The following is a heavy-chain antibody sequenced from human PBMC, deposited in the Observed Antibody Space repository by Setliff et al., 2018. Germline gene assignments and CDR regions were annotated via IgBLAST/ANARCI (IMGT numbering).Heavy chain of an antibody. CDR2: VYSSGST. Sequence: SETLSLTCNVSGASISGSAYYWGWIRQPPGKGLEWIGSVYSSGSTYYNPSLKSRVTISVDTSKNQFSLKLSSVTAADTAVYYCARVADGSGSFYLGFDYWGQGILVTVSS. D-gene: IGHD3-10*01. CDR1: GASISGSAYY. J-gene: IGHJ4*02. V-gene: IGHV4-39*07. CDR3: ARVADGSGSFYLGFDY.